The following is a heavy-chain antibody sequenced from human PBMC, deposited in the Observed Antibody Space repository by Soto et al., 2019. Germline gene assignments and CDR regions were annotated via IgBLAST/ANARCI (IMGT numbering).Heavy chain of an antibody. CDR2: IYYSVST. V-gene: IGHV4-30-4*01. CDR3: AIYGGNSVYFEY. J-gene: IGHJ4*02. D-gene: IGHD4-17*01. Sequence: QVQLQESGPGLVKPSQTLSLTCTVSGGSISSGDYYWSWIRQPPGKGLERIGSIYYSVSTYYNPSPKRRVTTSLDASKTRFSLKLSSLTAAETAVYYCAIYGGNSVYFEYWGQGTLVTVSS. CDR1: GGSISSGDYY.